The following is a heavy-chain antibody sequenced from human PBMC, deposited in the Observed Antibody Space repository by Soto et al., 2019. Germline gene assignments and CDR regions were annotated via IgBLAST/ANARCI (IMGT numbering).Heavy chain of an antibody. D-gene: IGHD2-15*01. CDR2: IIPILDAV. J-gene: IGHJ6*02. CDR1: GGTFRRYT. CDR3: ARERAVFLLRYYYGMDV. Sequence: GASVKVSCKASGGTFRRYTITWVRQAPGQGLEWMGRIIPILDAVTYAQKFQDRLTITADKSTSTAYMDLSSLRSEDTAVYYCARERAVFLLRYYYGMDVWGQGTTVTVSS. V-gene: IGHV1-69*08.